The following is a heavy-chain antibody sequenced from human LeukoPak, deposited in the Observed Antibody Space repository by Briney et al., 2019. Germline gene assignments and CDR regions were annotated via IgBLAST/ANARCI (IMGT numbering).Heavy chain of an antibody. V-gene: IGHV1-2*02. CDR3: ARDLFWTGYYYFDF. Sequence: ASVKVSCKTSGFTFTGYYFHCMRQAPGQGLEWMGSIDANSGGTEYAQKFQGRVTMTRDTSLSTAYMEVTSLTSDDTAVYYCARDLFWTGYYYFDFWGQGTLVTVSS. CDR1: GFTFTGYY. CDR2: IDANSGGT. D-gene: IGHD3/OR15-3a*01. J-gene: IGHJ4*02.